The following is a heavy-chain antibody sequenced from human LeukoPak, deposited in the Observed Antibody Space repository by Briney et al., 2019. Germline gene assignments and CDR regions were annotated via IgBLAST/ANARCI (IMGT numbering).Heavy chain of an antibody. V-gene: IGHV1-69*05. D-gene: IGHD3-10*01. CDR2: IIPIFGTA. CDR1: GGTFSSYA. CDR3: ARDEGPDSGRGDAFDI. Sequence: ASVKVSCKASGGTFSSYAISWVRQAPGQGLEWMGGIIPIFGTANYAQKFQGRVTITTDESTSTAYMELSSLRSEDTAVYYCARDEGPDSGRGDAFDIWDQGTMVTVSS. J-gene: IGHJ3*02.